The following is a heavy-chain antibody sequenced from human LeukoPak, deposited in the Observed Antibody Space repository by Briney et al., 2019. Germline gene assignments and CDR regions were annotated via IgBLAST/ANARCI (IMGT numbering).Heavy chain of an antibody. Sequence: KPSETLSLTCTVSGGSISSYYWSWIRQPPGKGLEWIGYIYYSGSTNYNPSLKSRVTISVDTSKNQFSLKLSSVTAADTAVYYCARGLGFDSSGTDDAFDIWGQGTMVTVSS. CDR2: IYYSGST. J-gene: IGHJ3*02. CDR3: ARGLGFDSSGTDDAFDI. D-gene: IGHD3-22*01. CDR1: GGSISSYY. V-gene: IGHV4-59*08.